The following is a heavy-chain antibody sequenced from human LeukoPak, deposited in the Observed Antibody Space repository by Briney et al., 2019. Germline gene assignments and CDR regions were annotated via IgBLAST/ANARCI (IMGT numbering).Heavy chain of an antibody. J-gene: IGHJ3*02. Sequence: GGSLRLSCAASGFTGSSNYMSWVRQAPGKGLECVAVIYSGETTYYADSVKGRFTISRDNSKNTLYLQMNSLRAEDTAVYYCARGVSISSSWYNDIWGQGTMVTVSS. CDR3: ARGVSISSSWYNDI. D-gene: IGHD6-13*01. V-gene: IGHV3-53*01. CDR1: GFTGSSNY. CDR2: IYSGETT.